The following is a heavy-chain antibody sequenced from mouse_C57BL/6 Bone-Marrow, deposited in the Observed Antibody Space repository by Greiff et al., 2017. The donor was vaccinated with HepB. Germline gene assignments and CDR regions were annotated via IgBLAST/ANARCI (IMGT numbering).Heavy chain of an antibody. CDR3: TRTHTQREYFDY. J-gene: IGHJ2*01. Sequence: QVHVKQSGAELVRPGASVTLSCKASGYTFTDYEMHWVKQTPVHGLEWIGAIDPETGGTAYNQKFKGKAILTADKSSSTAYMELRSLTSEDSAVYYRTRTHTQREYFDYWGQGTTLTVSS. D-gene: IGHD6-1*01. CDR2: IDPETGGT. V-gene: IGHV1-15*01. CDR1: GYTFTDYE.